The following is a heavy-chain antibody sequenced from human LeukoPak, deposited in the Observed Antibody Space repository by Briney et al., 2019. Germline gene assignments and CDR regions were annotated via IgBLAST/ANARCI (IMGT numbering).Heavy chain of an antibody. Sequence: ASVKVSCKASGYTFSTYIVHWVRQAPGQRLEWMGWINAGNGNTKYSQNFQGRVSITRDTSASTAYMEMSSLRCEDTAVYYCAREIDRDDYNRFFDYWGQGTLVTVSS. D-gene: IGHD5-24*01. V-gene: IGHV1-3*01. CDR2: INAGNGNT. J-gene: IGHJ4*02. CDR1: GYTFSTYI. CDR3: AREIDRDDYNRFFDY.